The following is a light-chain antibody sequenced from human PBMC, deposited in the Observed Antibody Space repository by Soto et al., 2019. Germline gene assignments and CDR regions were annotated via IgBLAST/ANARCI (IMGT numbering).Light chain of an antibody. CDR2: EGS. J-gene: IGLJ2*01. Sequence: QSVLTQPASVSGSPGQSITISCTGTSSDVGSYNLVSWYQQHPGKAPKLMIYEGSKRPSGVSNPFSGSKSGNTASLTISGLQAGDEADYYCCSYAGSSTYVVFGGGTKLTVL. CDR3: CSYAGSSTYVV. CDR1: SSDVGSYNL. V-gene: IGLV2-23*01.